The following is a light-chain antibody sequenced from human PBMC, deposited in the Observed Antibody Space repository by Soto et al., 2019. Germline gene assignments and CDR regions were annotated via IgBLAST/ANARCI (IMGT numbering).Light chain of an antibody. Sequence: EIVLTQSPGTLSLSPGDGATLSCRASQSVSGNSLAWYQQKPGQAPRLLIYGASTRATGIPDKFSGSGSGTYLTVTISRLEHEDCAVYYCQQYVSSPYTFGQATKLEIK. J-gene: IGKJ2*01. V-gene: IGKV3-20*01. CDR2: GAS. CDR3: QQYVSSPYT. CDR1: QSVSGNS.